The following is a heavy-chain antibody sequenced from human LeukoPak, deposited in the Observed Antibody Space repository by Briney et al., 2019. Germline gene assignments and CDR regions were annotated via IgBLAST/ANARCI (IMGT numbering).Heavy chain of an antibody. D-gene: IGHD3/OR15-3a*01. CDR3: ARGGTGDYYYYGMDV. Sequence: GGSLRLSCAASGFTFSSYGMHWVRQAPGKGLEWVAVMSPDGTNKYYADSVKGRFTISRDNSRNTLYLQMNSLRAEDTAVYYWARGGTGDYYYYGMDVWGQGTTVTVS. CDR2: MSPDGTNK. CDR1: GFTFSSYG. V-gene: IGHV3-30*03. J-gene: IGHJ6*02.